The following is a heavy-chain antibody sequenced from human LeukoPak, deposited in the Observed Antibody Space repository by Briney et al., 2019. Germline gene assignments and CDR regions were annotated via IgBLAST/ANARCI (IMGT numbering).Heavy chain of an antibody. D-gene: IGHD6-19*01. J-gene: IGHJ6*03. Sequence: SETLSLTCTVSGGSISSSSYYWGWIRQPPGKGLEWIGNIYYTGSTYYNPSLKSRVTISVDTSKNQFSLKLSSVTAADTAVYYCARRWYSSGWYNNYYMDVWGKGTTVTVSS. CDR1: GGSISSSSYY. V-gene: IGHV4-39*01. CDR3: ARRWYSSGWYNNYYMDV. CDR2: IYYTGST.